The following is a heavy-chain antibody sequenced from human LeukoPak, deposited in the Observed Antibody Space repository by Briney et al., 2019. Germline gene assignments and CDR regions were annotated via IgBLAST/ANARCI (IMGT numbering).Heavy chain of an antibody. Sequence: ASVTVSCKASGYTFTGYYIHWVRQAPGQGLEWMGWIYPYSGDTNYAQKFQGRVTMTRDTSISTAYMELSRLRSDDTAVYYCARSHGGITIRNWFDPWGQGTLVTVSS. V-gene: IGHV1-2*02. D-gene: IGHD3-3*01. CDR2: IYPYSGDT. CDR3: ARSHGGITIRNWFDP. CDR1: GYTFTGYY. J-gene: IGHJ5*02.